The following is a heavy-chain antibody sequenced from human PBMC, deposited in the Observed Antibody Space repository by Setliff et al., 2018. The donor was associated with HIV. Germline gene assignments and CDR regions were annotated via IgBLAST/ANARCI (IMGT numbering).Heavy chain of an antibody. CDR2: IYNRGRT. J-gene: IGHJ4*02. D-gene: IGHD3-10*01. Sequence: TLSLTCTVSGGSLSSHYWSWIRQSPVKGLEWIGTIYNRGRTTYSPSLKSRVTISVDTSKNQFSLKLTSVTAADTAVYYCARGRLYGVVDYWGQGTLVTVSS. CDR3: ARGRLYGVVDY. V-gene: IGHV4-59*11. CDR1: GGSLSSHY.